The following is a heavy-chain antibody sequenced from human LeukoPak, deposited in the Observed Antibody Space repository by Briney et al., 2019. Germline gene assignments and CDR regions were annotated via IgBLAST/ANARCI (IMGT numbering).Heavy chain of an antibody. CDR1: GFTFSSYV. J-gene: IGHJ4*02. CDR3: AKDRARFGEYLNFDY. Sequence: GGSLRLSCAASGFTFSSYVMHWVRQAPGKGLEWVAIISYDGSNKYYADSVKGRFTISRDNSKNTLYLQMNSLRAEDTAVYYCAKDRARFGEYLNFDYWGQGTLVTVSS. D-gene: IGHD3-10*01. V-gene: IGHV3-30*18. CDR2: ISYDGSNK.